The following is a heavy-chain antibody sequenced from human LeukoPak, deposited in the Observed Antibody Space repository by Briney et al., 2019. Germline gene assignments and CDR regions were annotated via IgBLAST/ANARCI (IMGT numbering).Heavy chain of an antibody. V-gene: IGHV3-11*05. J-gene: IGHJ4*02. CDR2: ISSSSSYT. Sequence: KTGGSLRLSCAASGFSFSDYYMSWIRQAPGEGLEWVSYISSSSSYTDYADSVKGRFTISRDNAKNSLYLQMNSLRAEDTAVYYCAREVYSYFNYWGQGTLVTVSS. CDR1: GFSFSDYY. CDR3: AREVYSYFNY. D-gene: IGHD4-11*01.